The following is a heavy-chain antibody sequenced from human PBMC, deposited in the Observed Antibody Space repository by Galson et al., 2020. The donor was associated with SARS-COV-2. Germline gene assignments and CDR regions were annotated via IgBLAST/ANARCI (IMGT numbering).Heavy chain of an antibody. CDR2: ISYDGST. J-gene: IGHJ4*02. V-gene: IGHV4-59*08. CDR3: AKLAEGRRSSEDY. CDR1: IGSMTSHY. D-gene: IGHD1-26*01. Sequence: ETSETLSLTCAVSIGSMTSHYWSWIRQAPGQGLEWIGSISYDGSTTYNPSLKSRVTFSIDTSMHKFSLRLTSVTAADTALYYCAKLAEGRRSSEDYWGQGTRVTVSS.